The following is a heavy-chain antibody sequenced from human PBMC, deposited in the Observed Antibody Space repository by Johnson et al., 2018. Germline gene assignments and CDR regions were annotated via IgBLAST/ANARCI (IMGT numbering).Heavy chain of an antibody. CDR2: ISGSGGST. D-gene: IGHD3-22*01. V-gene: IGHV3-23*04. Sequence: VQLVESGGGLVQPGGSLRLSCAASGFTFSSYAMSWVRQAPGKGLEWVSAISGSGGSTYYADSVKGRFTISRDNSKNARYLQMNSLRAEDTAVYYCANRQYYYDSSGRPYYYGMDVWGQGTTVTVSS. CDR1: GFTFSSYA. CDR3: ANRQYYYDSSGRPYYYGMDV. J-gene: IGHJ6*02.